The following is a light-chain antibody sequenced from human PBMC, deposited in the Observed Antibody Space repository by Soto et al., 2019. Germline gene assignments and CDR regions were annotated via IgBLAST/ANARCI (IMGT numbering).Light chain of an antibody. Sequence: DVQMTQSPSSLSASVGDRVTITCRASQGIAPYLAWFQQKPGKVPKLLIYAASTLQSGVPSRFSGSGSGADFTLTISSLQPEDVGTYYCLKYNSAPLTFGGGTKVEIK. V-gene: IGKV1-27*01. CDR3: LKYNSAPLT. CDR1: QGIAPY. J-gene: IGKJ4*01. CDR2: AAS.